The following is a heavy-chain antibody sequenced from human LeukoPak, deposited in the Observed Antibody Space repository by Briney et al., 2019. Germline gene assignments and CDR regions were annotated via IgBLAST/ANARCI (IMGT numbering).Heavy chain of an antibody. V-gene: IGHV4-30-2*01. D-gene: IGHD4-17*01. CDR3: ARGDYGEPFDL. Sequence: RASETLSLTCAVSGGSISSGGHSWSWIRQPPGKGLEWIGYIYHSGSTYYNPSLKSRVTISVDRSKNQFSLKLSSVIAADTAVYYCARGDYGEPFDLWGHGTLVAVSS. CDR2: IYHSGST. J-gene: IGHJ2*01. CDR1: GGSISSGGHS.